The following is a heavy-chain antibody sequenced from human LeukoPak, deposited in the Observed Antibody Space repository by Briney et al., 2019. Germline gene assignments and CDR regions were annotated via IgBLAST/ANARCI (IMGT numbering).Heavy chain of an antibody. CDR2: INARGDT. D-gene: IGHD2-2*01. V-gene: IGHV4-34*01. J-gene: IGHJ5*02. CDR1: GWSFNDYY. Sequence: SETLSLTCAVYGWSFNDYYWNWIRQPPGKGLEWIGEINARGDTNYNPSLKGRVNISVDTSKKQFSLRLTSMIAADTALYYCARGQVPAARGYNWFDPWGQGTLVTVSS. CDR3: ARGQVPAARGYNWFDP.